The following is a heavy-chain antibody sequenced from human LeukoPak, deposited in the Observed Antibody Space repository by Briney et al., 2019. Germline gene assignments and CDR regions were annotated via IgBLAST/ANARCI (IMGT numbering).Heavy chain of an antibody. CDR1: GFTFSSYW. J-gene: IGHJ4*02. D-gene: IGHD3-22*01. CDR3: AREGIGYYDSSGYSDY. V-gene: IGHV3-7*01. CDR2: IKQDGSEK. Sequence: GGSLRLSCAASGFTFSSYWMSWVRQAPGKGLGWVANIKQDGSEKYYVDSVKGRFTISRDNAKNSLYLQMNSLRAEDTAVYYCAREGIGYYDSSGYSDYWGQGTLVTVSS.